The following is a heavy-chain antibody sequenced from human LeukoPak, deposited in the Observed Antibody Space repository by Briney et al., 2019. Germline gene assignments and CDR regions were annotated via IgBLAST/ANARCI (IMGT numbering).Heavy chain of an antibody. D-gene: IGHD3-22*01. Sequence: ASVKVSCKASGYTFTSYYMHWVRQAPGQGLEWMGIINPSGGSTSYAQKFQGRVTMTRDTSTSTVYMELSSLISEDTAVYYCARGSPADYFDSSGYDAFDIWGQGTMVTVSS. CDR2: INPSGGST. J-gene: IGHJ3*02. CDR1: GYTFTSYY. CDR3: ARGSPADYFDSSGYDAFDI. V-gene: IGHV1-46*01.